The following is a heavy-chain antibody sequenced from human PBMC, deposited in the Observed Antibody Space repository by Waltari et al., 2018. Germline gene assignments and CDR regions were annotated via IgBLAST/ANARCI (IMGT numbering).Heavy chain of an antibody. V-gene: IGHV3-13*01. Sequence: EVQLVESGGGLVQPGGSLRLSCAASGFTFSSYDMHWVRQATGKGLEWVSAIGTAGDTYYPGSVKGRFTISRENAKNSLYLQMNSLRAGDTAVYYCARGSGSTSYYYYMDVWGKGTTVTVSS. D-gene: IGHD3-10*01. J-gene: IGHJ6*03. CDR3: ARGSGSTSYYYYMDV. CDR1: GFTFSSYD. CDR2: IGTAGDT.